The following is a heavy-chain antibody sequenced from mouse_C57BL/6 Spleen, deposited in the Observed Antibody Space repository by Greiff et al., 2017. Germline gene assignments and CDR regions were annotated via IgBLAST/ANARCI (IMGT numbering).Heavy chain of an antibody. J-gene: IGHJ2*01. CDR1: GFTFSSYA. CDR3: ARVLTGTSYFDY. D-gene: IGHD4-1*01. CDR2: ISDGGSYT. V-gene: IGHV5-4*03. Sequence: EVKLVESGGGLVKPGGSLKLSCAASGFTFSSYAMSWVRQTPEKRLAWVATISDGGSYTYYPDNVKGRFTISRDNAKNNLYLQMSHLKSEDTALYYCARVLTGTSYFDYWGQGTTLTVSS.